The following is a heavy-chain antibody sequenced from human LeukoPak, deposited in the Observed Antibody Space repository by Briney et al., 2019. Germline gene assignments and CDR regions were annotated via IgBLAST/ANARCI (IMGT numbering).Heavy chain of an antibody. CDR3: ARLWWGRSWTQGYFDY. J-gene: IGHJ4*02. V-gene: IGHV5-51*01. Sequence: GESLKISCNTSGYTFGRYWIAWVRPMPGKGLEWIGFIYPDDSEIRYSPSFQGQVTISADKSINTAYLPWNSLKASDTAMYYCARLWWGRSWTQGYFDYWGQGTLVTVSS. CDR2: IYPDDSEI. D-gene: IGHD6-13*01. CDR1: GYTFGRYW.